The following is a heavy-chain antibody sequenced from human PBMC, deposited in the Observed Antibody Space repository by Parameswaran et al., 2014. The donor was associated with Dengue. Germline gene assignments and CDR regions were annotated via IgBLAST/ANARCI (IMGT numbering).Heavy chain of an antibody. J-gene: IGHJ3*02. Sequence: VRQMPGKGLEWMGIIYPGDSDTRYSPSFQGQVTISADKSISTAYLQWSSLKASDTAMYYCARRHYYDSSGDRSAFDIWGQGTMVTVSS. CDR2: IYPGDSDT. D-gene: IGHD3-22*01. CDR3: ARRHYYDSSGDRSAFDI. V-gene: IGHV5-51*01.